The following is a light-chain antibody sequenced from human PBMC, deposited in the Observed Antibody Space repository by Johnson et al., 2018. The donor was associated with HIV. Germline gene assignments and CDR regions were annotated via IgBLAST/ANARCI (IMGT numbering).Light chain of an antibody. J-gene: IGLJ1*01. Sequence: QSVLTQPPSVSAAPGQKVTISCSGSSSNIGNNYVSWYQQLPGTAPKLLIYENNKRRSGIPDRFSGSKSGTSATLGITGLQTGDEADYYCGTWDSSLCAYVFGTWTQVTVL. CDR2: ENN. CDR1: SSNIGNNY. V-gene: IGLV1-51*02. CDR3: GTWDSSLCAYV.